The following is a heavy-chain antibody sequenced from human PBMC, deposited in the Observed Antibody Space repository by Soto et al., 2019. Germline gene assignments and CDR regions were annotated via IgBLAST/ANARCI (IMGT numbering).Heavy chain of an antibody. CDR2: INPNSGGT. CDR1: GYTFTGYY. V-gene: IGHV1-2*04. Sequence: ASVKVSCKASGYTFTGYYMHWVRRAPGQGLEWMGWINPNSGGTNYAQKFQGWVTMTRDTSISTAYMELSRLRSDDTAVYYCAREQNCSGGSCWSFDYWGQGTLVTVSS. D-gene: IGHD2-15*01. CDR3: AREQNCSGGSCWSFDY. J-gene: IGHJ4*02.